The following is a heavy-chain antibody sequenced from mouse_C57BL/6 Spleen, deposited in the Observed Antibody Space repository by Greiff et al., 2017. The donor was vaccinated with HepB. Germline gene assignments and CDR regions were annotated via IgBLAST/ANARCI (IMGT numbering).Heavy chain of an antibody. CDR2: IYPRDGST. Sequence: QVQLQQSDAELVKPGASVKISCKVSGYTFTDHTIHWMKQRPEQGLEWIGYIYPRDGSTKYNEKFKGKATLTADKSSSTAYMQLNSLTSEDSAVYFCARAGAGTRKGYAMDYWGQGTSVTFSS. D-gene: IGHD4-1*01. J-gene: IGHJ4*01. CDR3: ARAGAGTRKGYAMDY. V-gene: IGHV1-78*01. CDR1: GYTFTDHT.